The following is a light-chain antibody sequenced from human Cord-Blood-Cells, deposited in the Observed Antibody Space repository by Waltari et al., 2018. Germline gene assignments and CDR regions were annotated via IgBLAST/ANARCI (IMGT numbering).Light chain of an antibody. Sequence: QYALTQPPPASGSPGHSVTISRPRPSSYFACYNHLPWFQQHPGKAPKLMIYEVSTRPSGVPDRFSGSKSGNTASLTVSGLQAEDEADYYCSSYAGSNNYVFGTGTKVTVL. CDR3: SSYAGSNNYV. J-gene: IGLJ1*01. CDR2: EVS. CDR1: SSYFACYNH. V-gene: IGLV2-8*01.